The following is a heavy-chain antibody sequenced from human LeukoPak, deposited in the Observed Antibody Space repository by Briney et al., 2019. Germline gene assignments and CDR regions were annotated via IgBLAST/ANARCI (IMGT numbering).Heavy chain of an antibody. CDR2: ISYDGSNK. J-gene: IGHJ4*02. Sequence: GGSLRLSCAASGFTFSSYGMHWVRQAPGKGLEWVAVISYDGSNKYYADSVKGRFTISRDNSKNTLYLQMNSLRAEDTAVYYCAKGNGYSYGEDGFDYWGQGTLVTVSS. CDR1: GFTFSSYG. V-gene: IGHV3-30*18. D-gene: IGHD5-18*01. CDR3: AKGNGYSYGEDGFDY.